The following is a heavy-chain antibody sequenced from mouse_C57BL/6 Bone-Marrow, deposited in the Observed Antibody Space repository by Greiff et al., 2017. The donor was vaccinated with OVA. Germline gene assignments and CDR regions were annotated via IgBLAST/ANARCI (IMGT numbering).Heavy chain of an antibody. CDR1: GYTFTSYW. Sequence: VQLQQSGAELAKPGASVKLSCKASGYTFTSYWMHWVKQRPGQGLDWIGYINPSSGSTKYNQKFKDTATLTADKSSSTAYMQLSSLTYEDSAVYYCARSGMITTRAWFAYWGQGTLVTVSA. V-gene: IGHV1-7*01. D-gene: IGHD2-4*01. CDR3: ARSGMITTRAWFAY. J-gene: IGHJ3*01. CDR2: INPSSGST.